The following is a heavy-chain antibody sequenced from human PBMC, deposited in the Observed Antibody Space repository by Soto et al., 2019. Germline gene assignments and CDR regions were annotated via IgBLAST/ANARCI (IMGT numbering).Heavy chain of an antibody. V-gene: IGHV3-23*01. CDR2: ISASGSNT. Sequence: GGSLRLSCAASGFRFNTYAMSWVRQAPGKGLEWVSSISASGSNTYYADSVQDRFTISRDNFRLTLDSHMNNLRAEDTAVYYCATSGYSDPFEEYYFDYWGQGPLVTVHS. CDR1: GFRFNTYA. CDR3: ATSGYSDPFEEYYFDY. J-gene: IGHJ4*02. D-gene: IGHD3-10*01.